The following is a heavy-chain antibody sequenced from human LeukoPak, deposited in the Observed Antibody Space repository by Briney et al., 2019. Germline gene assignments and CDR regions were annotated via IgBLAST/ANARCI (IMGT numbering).Heavy chain of an antibody. CDR3: TRAPWAYGNYVHAFDI. CDR1: GGSFSGFYY. CDR2: IYSGGRI. V-gene: IGHV4-39*07. D-gene: IGHD3-16*01. J-gene: IGHJ3*02. Sequence: SETLSLTCTVSGGSFSGFYYWGWIRQPPGKGLEWIGSIYSGGRIYYNPSLNSRVTISVDTSNNHLSLRVTSVTAADTAVYYCTRAPWAYGNYVHAFDIWGQGTMVTVSS.